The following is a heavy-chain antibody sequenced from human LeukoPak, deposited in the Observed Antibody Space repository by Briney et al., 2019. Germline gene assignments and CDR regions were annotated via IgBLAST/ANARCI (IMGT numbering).Heavy chain of an antibody. CDR1: GDTFTSYY. Sequence: ASVKVSCKASGDTFTSYYMHWVRQAPGQGLECMGIINPSGGSTSYAQKFQGRVTMTRDMSTSTVYMELSSLRSEDTAVYYCARSRDYYDSSGYYDYWGQGTLVTVSS. D-gene: IGHD3-22*01. CDR2: INPSGGST. V-gene: IGHV1-46*01. CDR3: ARSRDYYDSSGYYDY. J-gene: IGHJ4*02.